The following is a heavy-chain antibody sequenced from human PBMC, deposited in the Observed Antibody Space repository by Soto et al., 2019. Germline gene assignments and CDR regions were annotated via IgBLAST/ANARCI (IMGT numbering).Heavy chain of an antibody. D-gene: IGHD3-16*01. Sequence: QVQLVQSGAEVKEPGSSVKVSCKTSGGTFTTSSFVWVRQGPGQGLEWMGGIIPIFSKTNLAPKFQGRVTLTADGSPRTVYIELSSPRSEGTGIYFWATDGMASSGGDSWGQGTLVTVSS. CDR3: ATDGMASSGGDS. CDR1: GGTFTTSS. J-gene: IGHJ4*02. V-gene: IGHV1-69*01. CDR2: IIPIFSKT.